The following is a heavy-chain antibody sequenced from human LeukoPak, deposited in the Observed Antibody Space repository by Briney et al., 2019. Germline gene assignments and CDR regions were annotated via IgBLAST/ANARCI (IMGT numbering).Heavy chain of an antibody. CDR2: ISGSGGST. CDR3: ARLLPSLNYMDV. CDR1: GFTFSSYA. Sequence: GGSLRLSCAASGFTFSSYAMSWVRQAPGKGLEWVSAISGSGGSTYYADSVKGRFTISRDNSKNTLYLQMSSLRAEDTAVYYCARLLPSLNYMDVWGKGTTVTVSS. D-gene: IGHD2-15*01. V-gene: IGHV3-23*01. J-gene: IGHJ6*03.